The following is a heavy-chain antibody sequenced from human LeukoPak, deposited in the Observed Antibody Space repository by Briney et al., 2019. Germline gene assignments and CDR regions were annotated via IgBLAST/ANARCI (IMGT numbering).Heavy chain of an antibody. CDR3: ARQAGGYCSSTSCNRAYFDY. D-gene: IGHD2-2*03. CDR1: GYSISSGYY. J-gene: IGHJ4*02. V-gene: IGHV4-38-2*01. CDR2: IYHSGST. Sequence: SETLSLTCAVSGYSISSGYYWGWIRQPPGKGLERIGSIYHSGSTYYNPSLKSRVTISVDTSKNQFSLKLSSVTAADTAVYYCARQAGGYCSSTSCNRAYFDYWGQGTLVTVSP.